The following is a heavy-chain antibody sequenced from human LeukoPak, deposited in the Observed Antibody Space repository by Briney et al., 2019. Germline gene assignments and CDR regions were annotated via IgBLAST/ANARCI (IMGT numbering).Heavy chain of an antibody. CDR2: IDPSDSYT. CDR3: ARRGKNYYGAGTYY. D-gene: IGHD3-10*01. CDR1: GYSFTSYW. Sequence: PGGSLRLSCKGSGYSFTSYWISWVRQMPGKGLEWMGRIDPSDSYTNYSPSFQGHVTISADKSINTAYLQWSSLKASDTAMYYCARRGKNYYGAGTYYWGQGTLVTVSS. J-gene: IGHJ4*02. V-gene: IGHV5-10-1*01.